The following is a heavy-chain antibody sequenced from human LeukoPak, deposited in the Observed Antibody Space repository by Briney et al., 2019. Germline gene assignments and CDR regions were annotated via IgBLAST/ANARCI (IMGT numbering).Heavy chain of an antibody. V-gene: IGHV4-59*01. CDR2: IYYSGST. CDR1: GGSISSYY. J-gene: IGHJ5*02. Sequence: KPSETLSLTCTVSGGSISSYYWSWIRQPPGRGLEWIGYIYYSGSTNYNPSLKSRVTISVDTSKNQFSLRLSSVTAEDTAVYYCARHRYYYDSSGYYYQPWGQGTLVTVSS. CDR3: ARHRYYYDSSGYYYQP. D-gene: IGHD3-22*01.